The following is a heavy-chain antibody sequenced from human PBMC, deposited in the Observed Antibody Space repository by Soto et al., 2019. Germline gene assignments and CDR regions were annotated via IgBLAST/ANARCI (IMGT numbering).Heavy chain of an antibody. D-gene: IGHD1-7*01. V-gene: IGHV3-23*01. CDR2: ISGSGGST. CDR3: AKEPHELITGTFDY. Sequence: GGSLRLSCAASGFTFSSYAMSWVRQAPGKGLEWVSDISGSGGSTYYPDSVKGRFTISRDNSKNTLYLQMNSLRAEDTAVYYWAKEPHELITGTFDYWGQGTLVTVSS. CDR1: GFTFSSYA. J-gene: IGHJ4*02.